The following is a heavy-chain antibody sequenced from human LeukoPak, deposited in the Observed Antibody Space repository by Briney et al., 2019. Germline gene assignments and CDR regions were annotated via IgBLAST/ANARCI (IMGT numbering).Heavy chain of an antibody. J-gene: IGHJ5*02. Sequence: PSETLSLTCTVFAGAISSGSFYWGWLRQPPGKGLEWIGSIHSSGSTYYNPSLKSRVTISVDTSKNQFSLKLSSVTAADTAVYYCARGPSSGYCSGGSCLGFDPWGQGTLVTVSS. CDR2: IHSSGST. CDR1: AGAISSGSFY. D-gene: IGHD2-15*01. CDR3: ARGPSSGYCSGGSCLGFDP. V-gene: IGHV4-39*07.